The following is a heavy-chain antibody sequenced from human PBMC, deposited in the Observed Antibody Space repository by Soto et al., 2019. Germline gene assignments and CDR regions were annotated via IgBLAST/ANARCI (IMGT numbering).Heavy chain of an antibody. Sequence: SGTLSLTCAVYGGSFSGYSWSWIRQPPGKGLEWIGEINHSGSTNYNPSLKTRVTISVDTYKNQFSLKLSSVTAADTAVYYCARVLGSDWYGVWFDPWGQGTLVTVSS. CDR1: GGSFSGYS. D-gene: IGHD6-19*01. CDR2: INHSGST. CDR3: ARVLGSDWYGVWFDP. V-gene: IGHV4-34*01. J-gene: IGHJ5*02.